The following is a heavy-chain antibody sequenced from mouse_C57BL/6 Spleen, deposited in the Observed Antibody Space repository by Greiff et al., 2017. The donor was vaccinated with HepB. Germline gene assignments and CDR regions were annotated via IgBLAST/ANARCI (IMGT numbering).Heavy chain of an antibody. CDR2: IYPGDGDT. Sequence: QVQLQQSGAELVKPGASVKISCEASGYAFSSYWMNWVKQRPGKGLEWIGQIYPGDGDTNYNGKFKGKATLTADKSSSTAYMQLSSLTSEDSAVYFCARDTTVVAGFDYWGQGTTLTVSS. CDR1: GYAFSSYW. V-gene: IGHV1-80*01. CDR3: ARDTTVVAGFDY. D-gene: IGHD1-1*01. J-gene: IGHJ2*01.